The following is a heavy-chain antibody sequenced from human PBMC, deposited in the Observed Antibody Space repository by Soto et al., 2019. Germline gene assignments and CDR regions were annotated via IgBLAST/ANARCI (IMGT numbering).Heavy chain of an antibody. V-gene: IGHV4-59*01. J-gene: IGHJ6*02. CDR2: IYYSGST. CDR3: ARDXPNYDFWSGPRPYGMDV. Sequence: SETLSLTCTVSGGSISSYYWSWIRQPPGKGLEWIGYIYYSGSTNYNPSLKSRVTISVDTSKNQFSLKLSSVTAADTAVYYCARDXPNYDFWSGPRPYGMDVWGQGTTVTVSS. D-gene: IGHD3-3*01. CDR1: GGSISSYY.